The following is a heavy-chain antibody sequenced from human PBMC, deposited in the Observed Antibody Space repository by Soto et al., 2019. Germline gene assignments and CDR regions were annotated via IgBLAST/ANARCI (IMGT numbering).Heavy chain of an antibody. J-gene: IGHJ4*02. Sequence: SETLSLTCTVSGGSISSGDYYWSWIRQPPGKGLEWIGYIYYSGSTYYNPSLKSRVTISVDTSKNQFSLKLGSVTAADTAVYYCDRGIYGDGSSYWGQGTLVTVYS. CDR1: GGSISSGDYY. CDR2: IYYSGST. V-gene: IGHV4-30-4*01. CDR3: DRGIYGDGSSY. D-gene: IGHD4-17*01.